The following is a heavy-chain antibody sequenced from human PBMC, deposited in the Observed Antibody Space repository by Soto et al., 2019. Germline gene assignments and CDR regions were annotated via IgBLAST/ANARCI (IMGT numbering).Heavy chain of an antibody. Sequence: ASVKVSCKASGYTFTSYGISWVRQAPGQGLEWMGWISAYNGNTNYAQKLQGRVTMTTDTSTSTAYMELRSLRSDDTAVYYCARDRNELRFLEWLNYYYYYGMDVWGQGTTVTVS. J-gene: IGHJ6*02. CDR2: ISAYNGNT. V-gene: IGHV1-18*01. CDR3: ARDRNELRFLEWLNYYYYYGMDV. D-gene: IGHD3-3*01. CDR1: GYTFTSYG.